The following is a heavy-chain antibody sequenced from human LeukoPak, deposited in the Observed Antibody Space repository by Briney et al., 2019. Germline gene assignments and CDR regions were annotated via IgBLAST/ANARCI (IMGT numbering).Heavy chain of an antibody. D-gene: IGHD2-21*01. CDR3: ARASYCGPNCYFFFDY. CDR1: GYTFTGYY. CDR2: INPNSGGT. J-gene: IGHJ4*02. Sequence: ASVKVSCKASGYTFTGYYMHWVRQAPGQGLEWMGWINPNSGGTNYAQKFQGWVTMTRDTSISTTYMELSGLTSDDTAIYYCARASYCGPNCYFFFDYWGQGNLVTVSS. V-gene: IGHV1-2*04.